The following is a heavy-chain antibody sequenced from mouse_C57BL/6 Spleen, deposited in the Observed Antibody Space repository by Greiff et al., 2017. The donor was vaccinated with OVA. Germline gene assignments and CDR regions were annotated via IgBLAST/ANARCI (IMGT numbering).Heavy chain of an antibody. CDR1: GYAFSSYW. D-gene: IGHD2-12*01. CDR2: IYPGDGDT. CDR3: ARIHHYYSANWYFDV. V-gene: IGHV1-80*01. J-gene: IGHJ1*03. Sequence: QVQLQQSGAELVKPGASVKISCKASGYAFSSYWMNWVKQRPGKGLEWIGQIYPGDGDTNYNGKFKGKATLTADKSSSTAYMQLSSLTSEDSAVYFCARIHHYYSANWYFDVWGTGTTVTVSS.